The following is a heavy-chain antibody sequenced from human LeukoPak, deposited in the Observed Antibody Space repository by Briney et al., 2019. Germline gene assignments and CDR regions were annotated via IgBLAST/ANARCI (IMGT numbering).Heavy chain of an antibody. CDR3: ARGTYYDFWSGYNYDY. CDR1: GGSFGGYY. J-gene: IGHJ4*02. D-gene: IGHD3-3*01. CDR2: INHSGST. Sequence: SETLSLTCAVYGGSFGGYYWSWIRQPPGKGLDWIGEINHSGSTNYNPSLKSRVTISVDTSKNQFSLKLSSVTAADTAVYYCARGTYYDFWSGYNYDYWGQGTLVTVSS. V-gene: IGHV4-34*01.